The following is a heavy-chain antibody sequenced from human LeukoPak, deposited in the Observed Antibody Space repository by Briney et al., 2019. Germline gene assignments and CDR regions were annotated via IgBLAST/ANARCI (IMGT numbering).Heavy chain of an antibody. CDR1: GYTFTNYG. D-gene: IGHD6-13*01. CDR3: ARDKVIASAGTPNWFDP. V-gene: IGHV1-18*01. CDR2: ISAYDGNT. J-gene: IGHJ5*02. Sequence: GASVKVSCKASGYTFTNYGISWVRQAPGQGLEWMGWISAYDGNTNYLQKFQGRVTMTTDTATSTAYMELRSLRSDDTAVYYCARDKVIASAGTPNWFDPWGQGTLVPVSS.